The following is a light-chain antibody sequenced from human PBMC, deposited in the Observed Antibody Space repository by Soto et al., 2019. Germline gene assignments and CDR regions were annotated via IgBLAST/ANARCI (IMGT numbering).Light chain of an antibody. V-gene: IGKV1-39*01. CDR2: GAS. Sequence: DIQMTQSPSSLSASVGDTVTITCRASQIIISYLNWYQQKPGKAPNLLIYGASSLQSGVPSRFSGSASGTDFTLTISSLQPEDFATCYCQQTYSAPWTFGQGTKVDIK. CDR3: QQTYSAPWT. J-gene: IGKJ1*01. CDR1: QIIISY.